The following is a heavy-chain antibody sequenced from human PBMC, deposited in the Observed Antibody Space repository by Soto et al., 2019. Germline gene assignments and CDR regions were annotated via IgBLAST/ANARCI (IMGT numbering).Heavy chain of an antibody. CDR1: GGTFSSYA. CDR2: IIPIFGTA. CDR3: AHYNYDSLTGAWAYYYYYGMDV. D-gene: IGHD3-9*01. V-gene: IGHV1-69*01. J-gene: IGHJ6*02. Sequence: QVQLVQSGAEVKKPGSSVKVSCKASGGTFSSYAISWVRQAPGQGLEWMGGIIPIFGTANYAQKFQGRVTITADESTSTAYMELSSLRSEDTAVYYCAHYNYDSLTGAWAYYYYYGMDVWGQGTTVTVSS.